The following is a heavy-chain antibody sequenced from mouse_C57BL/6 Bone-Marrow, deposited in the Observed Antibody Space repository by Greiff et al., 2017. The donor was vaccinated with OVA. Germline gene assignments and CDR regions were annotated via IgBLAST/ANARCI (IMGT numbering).Heavy chain of an antibody. J-gene: IGHJ4*01. CDR1: GFSLTSYG. V-gene: IGHV2-5*01. CDR3: AKPGTVVDYYAMDY. D-gene: IGHD1-1*01. CDR2: IWRGGST. Sequence: VKLVESGPGLVQPSQSLSITCTVSGFSLTSYGVHWVRQSPGKGLEWLGVIWRGGSTDYNAAFMSRLSITKDNSKSQVFFKMNSLQADDTAIYYCAKPGTVVDYYAMDYWGQGTSVTVSS.